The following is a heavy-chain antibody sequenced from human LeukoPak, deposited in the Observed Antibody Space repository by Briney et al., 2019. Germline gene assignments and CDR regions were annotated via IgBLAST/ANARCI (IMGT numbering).Heavy chain of an antibody. CDR3: ARATTVTTVPVWFDP. D-gene: IGHD4-17*01. CDR2: ISAYNGNT. CDR1: GYTFTSYG. V-gene: IGHV1-18*01. J-gene: IGHJ5*02. Sequence: PGASVKVSCKASGYTFTSYGISWVRQAPGQGLEWMGWISAYNGNTNYAQKLPGRVTMTTDTSTSTAYMELRSLRSDDTAVYYCARATTVTTVPVWFDPWGQGTLVTVSS.